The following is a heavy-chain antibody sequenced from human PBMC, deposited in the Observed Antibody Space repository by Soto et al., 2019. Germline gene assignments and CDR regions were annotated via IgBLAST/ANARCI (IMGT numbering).Heavy chain of an antibody. CDR3: ASGRGAY. CDR1: GFTFSSYA. V-gene: IGHV3-30-3*01. CDR2: ISYDGSNK. J-gene: IGHJ4*02. Sequence: QVQLVESGGGVVPPGRSLRLSCAASGFTFSSYAMNWVRQAPGKGLEWVAVISYDGSNKYYADSVKGRFTISRDNSKNTLYLQMNSLRAEDTAVYYCASGRGAYWGQGTLVTVSS. D-gene: IGHD1-26*01.